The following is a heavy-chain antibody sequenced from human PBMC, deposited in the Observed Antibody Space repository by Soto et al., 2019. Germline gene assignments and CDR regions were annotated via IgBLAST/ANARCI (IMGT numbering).Heavy chain of an antibody. Sequence: PGGSLRLSCAASGFTFSSYDMHWVRQATGKGLEWVSAIGTAGDPYYPGSVKGRFTISRENAKNSLYLQMNSLRAGDTAVYYCARAQWVEYCSSTSCYRAYYFDYWGQGTLVTVS. CDR3: ARAQWVEYCSSTSCYRAYYFDY. CDR2: IGTAGDP. CDR1: GFTFSSYD. V-gene: IGHV3-13*05. D-gene: IGHD2-2*02. J-gene: IGHJ4*02.